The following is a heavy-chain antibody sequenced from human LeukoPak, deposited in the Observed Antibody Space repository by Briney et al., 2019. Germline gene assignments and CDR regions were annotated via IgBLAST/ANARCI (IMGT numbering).Heavy chain of an antibody. V-gene: IGHV3-23*01. Sequence: PGGSPRLSFAASGFTFFSYVMRWGRQAPGKGLEWVSAIIGWGGSTYYADSVKGRFTISRDNSKNTLYLQMNSLRAEDTAVYYCAKDRAFYYDSSGYYPDAFDIWGQGTMVTVSS. J-gene: IGHJ3*02. CDR3: AKDRAFYYDSSGYYPDAFDI. CDR2: IIGWGGST. CDR1: GFTFFSYV. D-gene: IGHD3-22*01.